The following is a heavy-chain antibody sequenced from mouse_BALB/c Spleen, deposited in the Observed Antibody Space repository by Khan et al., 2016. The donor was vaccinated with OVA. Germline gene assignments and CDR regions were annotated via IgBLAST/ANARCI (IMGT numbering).Heavy chain of an antibody. CDR1: GYSFITYW. Sequence: QVQLKQSGAELAKPGASVKMSCTASGYSFITYWMHWIKQRPGQGLEWIGYINPSTAYTEYNKNFKDKATLTADESSSTAYMQLNSLTSEDSAVYYCARRGLYCIFAYWGQGTLVTVSA. CDR2: INPSTAYT. CDR3: ARRGLYCIFAY. J-gene: IGHJ3*01. V-gene: IGHV1-7*01.